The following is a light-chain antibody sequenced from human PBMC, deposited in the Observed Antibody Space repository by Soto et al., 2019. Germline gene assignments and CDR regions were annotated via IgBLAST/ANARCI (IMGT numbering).Light chain of an antibody. CDR1: SGSIASNY. CDR2: EDN. Sequence: NFMLTHPHSVSESPGKTVTISCTRSSGSIASNYVQWYQQRPGSAPTTVIYEDNQRPSGVPDRFSGSIDSSSNSASLTISGLKTEDEADYYCQSYDSSNHDVVFGGGTKVTVL. CDR3: QSYDSSNHDVV. V-gene: IGLV6-57*03. J-gene: IGLJ2*01.